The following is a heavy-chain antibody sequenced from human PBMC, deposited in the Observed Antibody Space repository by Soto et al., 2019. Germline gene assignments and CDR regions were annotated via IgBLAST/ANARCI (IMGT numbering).Heavy chain of an antibody. CDR1: GYTFTGYY. CDR3: ARDGEDKAAAAMVY. Sequence: ASVKVSCKASGYTFTGYYMHWVRQAPGQGLECMGWINPNSGGTNYAQKFQGWVTMTRDTSISTVYMELSSLRPEDTAVYYCARDGEDKAAAAMVYWGQGTLVTVSS. J-gene: IGHJ4*02. V-gene: IGHV1-2*04. CDR2: INPNSGGT. D-gene: IGHD6-13*01.